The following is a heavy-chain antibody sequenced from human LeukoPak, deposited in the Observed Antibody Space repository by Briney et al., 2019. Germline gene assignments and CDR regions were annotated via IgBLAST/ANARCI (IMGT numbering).Heavy chain of an antibody. CDR3: ARESDSSGWYGDY. J-gene: IGHJ4*02. CDR2: IYHSGST. V-gene: IGHV4-38-2*02. Sequence: SETLSPTCTVSGYSISSGYYWGWIRQPPGKGLEWIGSIYHSGSTYYNPSLKSRVTISVDTSKNQFSLKLSSVTAADTAVYYCARESDSSGWYGDYWGQGTLVTVSS. D-gene: IGHD6-19*01. CDR1: GYSISSGYY.